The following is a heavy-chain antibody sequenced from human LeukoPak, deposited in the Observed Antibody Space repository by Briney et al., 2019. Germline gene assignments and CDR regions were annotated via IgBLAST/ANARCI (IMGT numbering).Heavy chain of an antibody. CDR1: GGSFSSHY. Sequence: SETLSLTCGVSGGSFSSHYWTWLRQPPGKGLEWLGEINPRGSTNYNPSLESRVTVSADTSRNQLSLSLTSVTAADSAVYFCARGLRQGSAWSWGSKEKSYQYMDVWGTGTTVIVSS. J-gene: IGHJ6*04. CDR2: INPRGST. D-gene: IGHD6-19*01. V-gene: IGHV4-34*01. CDR3: ARGLRQGSAWSWGSKEKSYQYMDV.